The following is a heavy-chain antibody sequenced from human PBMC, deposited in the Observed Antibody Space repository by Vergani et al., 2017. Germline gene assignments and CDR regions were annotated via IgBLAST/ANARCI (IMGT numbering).Heavy chain of an antibody. Sequence: VQLLESGGGLVQPGGSLRLSCAASGFTFSSYGMHWVRQAPGKGLEWVAFIRYDGSNKYYADSVKGRFTISRDNSKNTLYLQMNSLRAEDTAVYYCAREIGQLWLGTEAFDIWGQGTMVTVSS. CDR1: GFTFSSYG. D-gene: IGHD5-18*01. V-gene: IGHV3-30*02. J-gene: IGHJ3*02. CDR2: IRYDGSNK. CDR3: AREIGQLWLGTEAFDI.